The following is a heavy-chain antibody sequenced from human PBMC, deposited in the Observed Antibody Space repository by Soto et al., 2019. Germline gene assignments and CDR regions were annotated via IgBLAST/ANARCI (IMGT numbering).Heavy chain of an antibody. CDR3: AREHNTAMATPSHYGMDV. D-gene: IGHD5-18*01. J-gene: IGHJ6*02. CDR2: IWYDGSNK. Sequence: GGSLRLSCAASGFTFSSYGMHWVRQAPGKGLEWVAVIWYDGSNKYYADSVKGRFTISRDNSKNTLYLQMNSLRAEDTAVYYCAREHNTAMATPSHYGMDVWGQGTTVTVSS. CDR1: GFTFSSYG. V-gene: IGHV3-33*01.